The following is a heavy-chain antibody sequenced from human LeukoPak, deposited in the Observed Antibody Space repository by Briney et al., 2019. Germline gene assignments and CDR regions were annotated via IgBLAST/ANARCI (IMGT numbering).Heavy chain of an antibody. CDR1: GGTFSSYA. Sequence: GASVKVSCKASGGTFSSYAISWVRPAPGQGLEWMGGIIPIFGTANYAQKFQGRVTITADESTSTAYMELSSLRSEDTAVYYCARDFMRGLRGEYYYYYMDVWGKGTTVTISS. V-gene: IGHV1-69*13. D-gene: IGHD5-12*01. J-gene: IGHJ6*03. CDR3: ARDFMRGLRGEYYYYYMDV. CDR2: IIPIFGTA.